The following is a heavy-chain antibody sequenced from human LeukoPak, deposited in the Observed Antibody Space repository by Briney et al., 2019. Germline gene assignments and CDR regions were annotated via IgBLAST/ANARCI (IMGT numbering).Heavy chain of an antibody. CDR1: GGTFSSYA. V-gene: IGHV1-69*05. D-gene: IGHD3-22*01. CDR2: IIPIFGTA. J-gene: IGHJ4*02. Sequence: EASVKVSCKASGGTFSSYAISWVRQAPGQGLEWMGRIIPIFGTANYAQKFQGRVTITTDESTSTAYMELSSLRSEDTAVYYCATPYYYDSSGYPDCFDYWGQGTLVTVSS. CDR3: ATPYYYDSSGYPDCFDY.